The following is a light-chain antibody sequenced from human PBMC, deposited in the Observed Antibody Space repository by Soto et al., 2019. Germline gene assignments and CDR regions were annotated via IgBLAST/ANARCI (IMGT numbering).Light chain of an antibody. V-gene: IGLV1-44*01. CDR3: ATWDDSLNGPV. J-gene: IGLJ2*01. Sequence: QPVLTQPPSASGTPGQRVTISCSGSISNIGSNTVNWYQQLPGTAPKILIYSNNQRPSGVPDRFSGSKSGTSASLAISGLQSEDEADYYCATWDDSLNGPVFGGGTKLTVL. CDR1: ISNIGSNT. CDR2: SNN.